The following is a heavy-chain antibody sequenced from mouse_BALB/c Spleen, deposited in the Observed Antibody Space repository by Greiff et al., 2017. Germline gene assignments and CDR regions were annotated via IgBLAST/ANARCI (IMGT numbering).Heavy chain of an antibody. Sequence: VKLVESGPGLVAPSQSLSITCTASGFSLTSYGVHWVRQPPGKGLEWLGVIWAGGSTNYNSALMSRLSISKDNSKSQVFLKMNSLQTDDTAMYYCARVLRLRYFDVWGAGTTVTVSS. CDR2: IWAGGST. J-gene: IGHJ1*01. D-gene: IGHD1-2*01. CDR3: ARVLRLRYFDV. V-gene: IGHV2-9*02. CDR1: GFSLTSYG.